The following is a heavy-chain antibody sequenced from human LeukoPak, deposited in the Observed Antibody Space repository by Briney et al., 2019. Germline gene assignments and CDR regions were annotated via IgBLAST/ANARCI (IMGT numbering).Heavy chain of an antibody. D-gene: IGHD4/OR15-4a*01. V-gene: IGHV3-23*01. CDR1: GFTLSSYA. J-gene: IGHJ4*02. CDR3: AKGAGPPPVLPFDS. Sequence: GGSLRLSCAASGFTLSSYAISWVRQAPGKGLEWVSAISGSGGSTYYADSVKGRFTISRDNSKNTVYLQMNSLRAENTALYYCAKGAGPPPVLPFDSWGQGTLCTVS. CDR2: ISGSGGST.